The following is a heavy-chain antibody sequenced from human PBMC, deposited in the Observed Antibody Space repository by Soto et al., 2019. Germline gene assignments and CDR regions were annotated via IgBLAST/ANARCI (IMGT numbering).Heavy chain of an antibody. CDR3: AREKGYCSSTSCYTRFNWFDP. Sequence: TQTLSLTCTVSDGTVSSGSYYWIWIRHPPGKGLERIGYIYYSGSTNYNPPLKSRVTISLDTSKNQFSLKMRSVTAADTAVYYCAREKGYCSSTSCYTRFNWFDPRGQGTLVTVSS. V-gene: IGHV4-61*01. CDR1: DGTVSSGSYY. CDR2: IYYSGST. J-gene: IGHJ5*02. D-gene: IGHD2-2*02.